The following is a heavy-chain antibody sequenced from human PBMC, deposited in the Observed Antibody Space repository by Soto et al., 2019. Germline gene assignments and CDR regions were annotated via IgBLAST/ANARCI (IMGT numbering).Heavy chain of an antibody. CDR2: IYYSGST. V-gene: IGHV4-30-4*01. D-gene: IGHD5-12*01. J-gene: IGHJ4*02. CDR3: ASSVDIVATRLDY. Sequence: TLSLTCTVSGGSISSGDYYWSWIRQPPGKGLEWIGYIYYSGSTYYNPSLKSRVTISVDTSKNQFSLKLSSVTAADTAVYYCASSVDIVATRLDYWGQGTLVTVSS. CDR1: GGSISSGDYY.